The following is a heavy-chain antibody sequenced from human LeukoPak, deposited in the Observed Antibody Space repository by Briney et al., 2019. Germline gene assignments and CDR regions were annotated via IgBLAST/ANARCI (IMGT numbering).Heavy chain of an antibody. D-gene: IGHD4-17*01. CDR3: AKDLPLRLRETTNENWFDP. V-gene: IGHV1-18*01. CDR2: ISAYNGNT. Sequence: GATVKVSCKASGYTFTSYGISWVRQAPGQGLEWMGWISAYNGNTNYAQKLQGRVTMTTDTSTSTAYMELRSLRSDDTAVYYCAKDLPLRLRETTNENWFDPWGQGTLVTVSS. CDR1: GYTFTSYG. J-gene: IGHJ5*02.